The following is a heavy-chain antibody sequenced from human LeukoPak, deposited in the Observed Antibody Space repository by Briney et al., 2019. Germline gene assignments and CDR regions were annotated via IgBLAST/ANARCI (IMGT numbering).Heavy chain of an antibody. CDR3: ARGHRGYYYYYMDV. D-gene: IGHD2-21*01. Sequence: SVKVSCKASGGTFSSYAISWVRQAPGQGLERMGGIIPIFGTANYAQKFQGRVTITADESTSTAYMELSSLRSEDTAVYYCARGHRGYYYYYMDVWGKGTTVTISS. V-gene: IGHV1-69*13. CDR2: IIPIFGTA. J-gene: IGHJ6*03. CDR1: GGTFSSYA.